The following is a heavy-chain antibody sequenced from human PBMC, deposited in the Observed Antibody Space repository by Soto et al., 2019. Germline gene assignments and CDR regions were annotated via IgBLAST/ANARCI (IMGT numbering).Heavy chain of an antibody. CDR3: ARDLSGTGLDI. CDR1: GDSIGRFY. V-gene: IGHV4-4*07. J-gene: IGHJ6*02. CDR2: IYSTGGT. Sequence: QVQLHESGPGLVKPSETLSLTCNVSGDSIGRFYWSWIRQSAEKGLEWIGRIYSTGGTAYNPALKGRITISLDRSNNHVSLEMNSVTAADTPVYFCARDLSGTGLDIWGRGTRVTVSS. D-gene: IGHD1-26*01.